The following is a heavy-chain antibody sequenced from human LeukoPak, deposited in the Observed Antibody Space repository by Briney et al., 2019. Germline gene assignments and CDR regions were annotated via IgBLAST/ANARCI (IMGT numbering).Heavy chain of an antibody. CDR1: GGSISSGSYY. V-gene: IGHV4-61*02. D-gene: IGHD3-9*01. CDR3: ARGGDYDTLTGYYIGFDP. CDR2: IYTSGST. J-gene: IGHJ5*02. Sequence: PSETLSLTCTVSGGSISSGSYYWSWIRQPAGKGLEWIGRIYTSGSTNYNPSLKSRVTISVDTSKNQFSLKLSSVTAADTAVYYCARGGDYDTLTGYYIGFDPWGQGTLVTVSS.